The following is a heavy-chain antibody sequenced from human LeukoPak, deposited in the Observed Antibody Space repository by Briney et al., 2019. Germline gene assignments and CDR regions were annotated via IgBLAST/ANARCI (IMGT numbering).Heavy chain of an antibody. D-gene: IGHD7-27*01. CDR2: AYYTGGT. CDR3: ARVGHFSNWGTQWFDP. V-gene: IGHV4-39*07. Sequence: SETLSLTCAVSGASISSTIYYWSWIRQPPGKGLEWIGTAYYTGGTYYNPSLNRRVTISVDASKNQFSLRLTSVTAADTAVYFCARVGHFSNWGTQWFDPWGRGTLVTVSS. J-gene: IGHJ5*02. CDR1: GASISSTIYY.